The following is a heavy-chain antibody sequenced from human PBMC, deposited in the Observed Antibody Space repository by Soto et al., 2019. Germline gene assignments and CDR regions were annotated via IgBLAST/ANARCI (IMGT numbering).Heavy chain of an antibody. J-gene: IGHJ5*02. CDR3: AKGDSSWVSWVDP. Sequence: QAQLVQSGAEVKKPGASVKVSCQASGYTFTAQYVHWVRKAPGEGLEWMGWINPTTGAPRYTQKFQGMVTMTRDTSMSTAYLDVRRLRPDDTAVYDCAKGDSSWVSWVDPWGQGTLVTVSS. CDR2: INPTTGAP. V-gene: IGHV1-2*02. CDR1: GYTFTAQY. D-gene: IGHD6-19*01.